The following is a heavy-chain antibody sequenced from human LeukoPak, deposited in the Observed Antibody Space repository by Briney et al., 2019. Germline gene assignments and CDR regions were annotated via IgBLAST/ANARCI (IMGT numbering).Heavy chain of an antibody. CDR3: ARFVGSGWKYFDY. V-gene: IGHV3-11*06. J-gene: IGHJ4*02. CDR2: ISTSASYT. Sequence: GGSLRPSCAASGFTFSDYYMSWIRQAPGKGLEWVSFISTSASYTNYADSVKGRFSISRDNAKNSLYLQMNSLKAEDTAVYYCARFVGSGWKYFDYWGQGALVTVSS. CDR1: GFTFSDYY. D-gene: IGHD6-19*01.